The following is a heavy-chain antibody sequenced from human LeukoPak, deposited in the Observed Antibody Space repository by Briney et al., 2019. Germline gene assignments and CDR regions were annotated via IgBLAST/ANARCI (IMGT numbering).Heavy chain of an antibody. V-gene: IGHV4-39*01. CDR2: IYYSGST. CDR1: GGPISSSNYY. CDR3: ARHASVDGNWPRPLDY. J-gene: IGHJ4*02. D-gene: IGHD6-19*01. Sequence: SETLSLTCTVSGGPISSSNYYWGWIRQPPGKGLEWIGNIYYSGSTYYKPSLKTRVTISVDTSKNQFSLKLTSVTAADTAVYYCARHASVDGNWPRPLDYWGQGSLVTVSS.